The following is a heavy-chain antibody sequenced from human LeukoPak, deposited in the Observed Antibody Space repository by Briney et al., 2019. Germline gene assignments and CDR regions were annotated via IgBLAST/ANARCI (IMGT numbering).Heavy chain of an antibody. D-gene: IGHD1-26*01. CDR3: ARQVYSGSYYAFDY. CDR1: GGSFSGYY. CDR2: INHSGST. Sequence: SETLSLTCAVYGGSFSGYYWSWIRQPPGKGLEWIGEINHSGSTNYNPSLKSRVTISVDTSKNQFSLKLSSVTAADTAVYYCARQVYSGSYYAFDYWGQGTLVTVSS. V-gene: IGHV4-34*01. J-gene: IGHJ4*02.